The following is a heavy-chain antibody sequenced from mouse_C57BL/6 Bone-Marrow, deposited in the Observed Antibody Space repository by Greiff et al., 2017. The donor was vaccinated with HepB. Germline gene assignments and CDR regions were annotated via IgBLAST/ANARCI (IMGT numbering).Heavy chain of an antibody. D-gene: IGHD1-1*01. J-gene: IGHJ2*01. CDR1: GYTFTSYW. V-gene: IGHV1-69*01. CDR3: ARLDYGSSYGY. Sequence: QVQLQQPGAELVMPGASVKLSCKASGYTFTSYWMHWVKQRPGQGLEWIGEIDPSDSYTNYNQKFKGKSTLTVAKSSCTAYMQLSSLTSEDSAVYYCARLDYGSSYGYWGQGTTLTVSS. CDR2: IDPSDSYT.